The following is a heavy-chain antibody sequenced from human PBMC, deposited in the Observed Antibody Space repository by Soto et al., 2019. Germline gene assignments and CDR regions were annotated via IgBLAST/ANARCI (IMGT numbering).Heavy chain of an antibody. Sequence: GGSLRVSCAASGFTFSSYEMNWVLQSPGKGLEWVSYISSSRSTIYYADSVKVRFTMSRDNAKNPLYLKMNSLRAEDTAVYYCPRSGWEPLEAYYGMDVWGQGTTVTVYS. CDR1: GFTFSSYE. CDR2: ISSSRSTI. D-gene: IGHD1-26*01. J-gene: IGHJ6*02. CDR3: PRSGWEPLEAYYGMDV. V-gene: IGHV3-48*03.